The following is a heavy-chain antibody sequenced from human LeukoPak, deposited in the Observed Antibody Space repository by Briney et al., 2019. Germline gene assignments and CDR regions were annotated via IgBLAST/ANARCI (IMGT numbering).Heavy chain of an antibody. D-gene: IGHD6-19*01. CDR2: IRNKANGGTA. V-gene: IGHV3-49*04. J-gene: IGHJ4*02. CDR1: GFTFSDYA. Sequence: PGGSLRLFCTASGFTFSDYAMTWVRQAPGKGLEWVGFIRNKANGGTADYAASVKGRFTISRDDSKTIAYLQMNSLKTEDTAVYFCSRAYSTGWLGINDYWGQGVLVTVSS. CDR3: SRAYSTGWLGINDY.